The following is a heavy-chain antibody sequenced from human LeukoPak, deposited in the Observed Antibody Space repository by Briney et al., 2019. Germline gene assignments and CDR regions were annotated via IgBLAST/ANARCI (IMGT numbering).Heavy chain of an antibody. D-gene: IGHD2-21*02. Sequence: PGRSLRLSCAASGFTFSSNGMHWVRQAPGKGLEWVAVIWYDGSNKYYADSVKGRFTISRDNSKNTLYLQMNSLRAEDTAVHYCAKGGGDDTYFDYWGQGTLVTVSS. CDR3: AKGGGDDTYFDY. CDR2: IWYDGSNK. CDR1: GFTFSSNG. J-gene: IGHJ4*02. V-gene: IGHV3-33*06.